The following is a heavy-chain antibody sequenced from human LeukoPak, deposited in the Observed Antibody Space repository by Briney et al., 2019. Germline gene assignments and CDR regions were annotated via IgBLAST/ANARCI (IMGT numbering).Heavy chain of an antibody. CDR1: GHTFTSYD. D-gene: IGHD6-13*01. V-gene: IGHV1-8*01. CDR2: MNPNSGNT. J-gene: IGHJ6*02. CDR3: ARIAAAGTAYYYYGMDV. Sequence: ASVKVSCKASGHTFTSYDINWVRQATGQGLEWMGWMNPNSGNTGYAQKFQGRVTMTRNTSISTAYMELSSLRSEDTAVYYCARIAAAGTAYYYYGMDVWGQGTTVTVSS.